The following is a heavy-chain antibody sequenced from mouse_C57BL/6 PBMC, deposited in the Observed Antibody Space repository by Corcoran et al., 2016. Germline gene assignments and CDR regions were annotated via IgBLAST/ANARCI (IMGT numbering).Heavy chain of an antibody. CDR1: GYTFTTYG. J-gene: IGHJ4*01. Sequence: QIQLVQSGPELKKPGETVKISCKASGYTFTTYGMSWVKQAPGKGLKWMGWINTYSGVPTYADDFKGRFAFSLETSASTAYLQINNLKNEDTATYFCARILYGSSYDYYAMDYWGQGTSVTVSS. V-gene: IGHV9-3*01. CDR2: INTYSGVP. D-gene: IGHD1-1*01. CDR3: ARILYGSSYDYYAMDY.